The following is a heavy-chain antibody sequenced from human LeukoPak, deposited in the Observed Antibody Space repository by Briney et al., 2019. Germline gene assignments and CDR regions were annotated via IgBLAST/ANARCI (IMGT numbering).Heavy chain of an antibody. CDR1: GYTFTVYY. CDR2: INPNSGGT. V-gene: IGHV1-2*02. J-gene: IGHJ4*02. Sequence: VSVTVSFTSSGYTFTVYYMHWVRQAPGQGLEWMGWINPNSGGTNYAQKFQGRVTMTRDTSISTAYMELSRLRSDDTAVYYCARDIAVAGTNFDYWGQGTLVTVSS. D-gene: IGHD6-19*01. CDR3: ARDIAVAGTNFDY.